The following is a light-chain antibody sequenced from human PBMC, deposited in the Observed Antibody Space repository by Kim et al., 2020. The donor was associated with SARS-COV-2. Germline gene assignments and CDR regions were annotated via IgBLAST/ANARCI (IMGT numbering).Light chain of an antibody. CDR2: LNSDGSH. V-gene: IGLV4-69*01. J-gene: IGLJ7*01. Sequence: QPVLTQSPSASASLGASVKLTCTLSSGHSSNAIAWHQQQPERGPRYLMKLNSDGSHSKGDGIPDHFSGSSSGAERYLTISSLQSEDEADYYCQTWGTGIHVFGGGTQLTVL. CDR3: QTWGTGIHV. CDR1: SGHSSNA.